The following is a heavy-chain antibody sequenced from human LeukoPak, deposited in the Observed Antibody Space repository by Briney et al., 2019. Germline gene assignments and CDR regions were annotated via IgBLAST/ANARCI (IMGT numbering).Heavy chain of an antibody. CDR2: ISGSGSRT. Sequence: GGSLRLSCAASGFTFNNYNMSWVRQAPGKGLEWVSAISGSGSRTYYADSVKGRFTISRDNSKNTLYLQMNSLRAEDTAVYYCAKEPSGYCYFDYWGQGTLVTVSS. D-gene: IGHD3-3*01. V-gene: IGHV3-23*01. CDR3: AKEPSGYCYFDY. CDR1: GFTFNNYN. J-gene: IGHJ4*02.